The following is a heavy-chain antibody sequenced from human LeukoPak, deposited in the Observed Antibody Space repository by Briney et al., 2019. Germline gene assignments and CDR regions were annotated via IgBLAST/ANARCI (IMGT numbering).Heavy chain of an antibody. J-gene: IGHJ4*02. Sequence: GGSLRLSCAASGFTFSSYAMHWVRQAPGKGLGWVAVISYDGSNKYYADSVKGRFTISRDNSKNTLYLQMNSLRAEDTAVYYCAREPLSRDYYDSSGFDYWGQGTLVTVSS. CDR1: GFTFSSYA. D-gene: IGHD3-22*01. V-gene: IGHV3-30-3*01. CDR2: ISYDGSNK. CDR3: AREPLSRDYYDSSGFDY.